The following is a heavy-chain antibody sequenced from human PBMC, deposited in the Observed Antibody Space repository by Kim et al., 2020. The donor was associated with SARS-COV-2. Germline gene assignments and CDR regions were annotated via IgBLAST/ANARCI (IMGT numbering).Heavy chain of an antibody. V-gene: IGHV3-33*01. J-gene: IGHJ4*02. D-gene: IGHD4-17*01. CDR3: ARLYGTTIDY. CDR2: KK. Sequence: KKYYGGSVKGRFTISRDNSRNTLYLQMNSLGAEDTAVYYCARLYGTTIDYWGQGTLVTVSS.